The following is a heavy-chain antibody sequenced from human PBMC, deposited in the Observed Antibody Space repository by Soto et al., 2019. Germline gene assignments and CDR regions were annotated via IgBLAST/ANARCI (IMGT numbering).Heavy chain of an antibody. Sequence: GGSLRLSCAVSGFSLTDVWMNWIRQAPGKRLEWVGRMKSRAAGGTTDYAAPVNGRFTILRDDSKNTLYLQIASLINVDTAVYFCSHGYGQYFNSWGQGNVVTVSS. J-gene: IGHJ4*02. D-gene: IGHD5-18*01. V-gene: IGHV3-15*07. CDR3: SHGYGQYFNS. CDR1: GFSLTDVW. CDR2: MKSRAAGGTT.